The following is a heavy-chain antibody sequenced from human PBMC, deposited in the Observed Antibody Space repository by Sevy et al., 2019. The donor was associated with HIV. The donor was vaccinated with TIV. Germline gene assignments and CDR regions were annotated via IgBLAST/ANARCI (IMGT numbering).Heavy chain of an antibody. CDR2: ISSSGSTI. Sequence: GGSLRLSCAASGFTFSDYYMSWVRQAPGKGLEWVSSISSSGSTIYYADSVKGRFTISRDNAKNSLYLQMNSLRAEDTAGYYCAREGYCSSTSCYGPGFDYWGQGTLVTVSS. CDR3: AREGYCSSTSCYGPGFDY. D-gene: IGHD2-2*01. V-gene: IGHV3-11*01. CDR1: GFTFSDYY. J-gene: IGHJ4*02.